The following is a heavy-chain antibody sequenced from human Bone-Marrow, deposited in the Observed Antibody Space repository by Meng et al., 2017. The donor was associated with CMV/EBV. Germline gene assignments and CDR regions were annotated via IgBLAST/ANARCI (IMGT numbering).Heavy chain of an antibody. J-gene: IGHJ6*02. CDR3: ARDRRYDFWSGYQTKAYYYYGMDV. Sequence: SVKVSCKASGGTFSSYTISWVRQAPGQGLEWMGRIIPILGIANYAQKFQGRVTITADKSTSTAYMELSSLRSEDTAVYYCARDRRYDFWSGYQTKAYYYYGMDVWGQGTTVTVSS. CDR1: GGTFSSYT. V-gene: IGHV1-69*04. D-gene: IGHD3-3*01. CDR2: IIPILGIA.